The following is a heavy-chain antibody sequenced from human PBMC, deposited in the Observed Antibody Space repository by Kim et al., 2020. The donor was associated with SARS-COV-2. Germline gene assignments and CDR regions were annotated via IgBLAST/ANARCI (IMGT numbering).Heavy chain of an antibody. Sequence: SETLSLTCTVSGGSICGYYWSWIRQPAGKGLEWIGRIYSSGNTNYNPSLKSRITMSVDTSKNQFSLRLGSVTAADTAVYYCARKGVGAVAGSFDYWGQGTLVTVSS. V-gene: IGHV4-4*07. CDR3: ARKGVGAVAGSFDY. CDR1: GGSICGYY. J-gene: IGHJ4*02. CDR2: IYSSGNT. D-gene: IGHD6-19*01.